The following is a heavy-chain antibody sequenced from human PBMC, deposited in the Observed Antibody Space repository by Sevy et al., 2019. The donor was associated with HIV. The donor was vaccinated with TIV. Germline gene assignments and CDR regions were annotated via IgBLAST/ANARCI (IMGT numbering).Heavy chain of an antibody. D-gene: IGHD3-22*01. Sequence: GGSLRLSCAASGFTFSCYGMHWVRQAPGKGLEWVAVISYDGSNKHYADSVKGRFTISRDNSKNTLYLQMNSLRAEDTAVYYWAKADSSGDYYLDYWGQGTLVTVSS. CDR1: GFTFSCYG. J-gene: IGHJ4*02. CDR2: ISYDGSNK. V-gene: IGHV3-30*18. CDR3: AKADSSGDYYLDY.